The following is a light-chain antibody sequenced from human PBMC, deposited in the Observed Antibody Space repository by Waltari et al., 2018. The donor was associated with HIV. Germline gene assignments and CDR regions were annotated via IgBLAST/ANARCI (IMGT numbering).Light chain of an antibody. J-gene: IGLJ7*01. Sequence: QSVLTQPPSCSATPLHIFTISFSLITSNIFYNFLSLYQHIPLTAPKLLIYDDTERPSGIPDRFSGSRSGTSATLGITGLQTGDEADYYCAKWDSSLNALLFGGG. V-gene: IGLV1-51*01. CDR3: AKWDSSLNALL. CDR2: DDT. CDR1: TSNIFYNF.